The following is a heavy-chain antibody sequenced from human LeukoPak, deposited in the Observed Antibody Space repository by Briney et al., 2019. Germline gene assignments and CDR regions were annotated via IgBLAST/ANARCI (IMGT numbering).Heavy chain of an antibody. CDR2: INHSGST. V-gene: IGHV4-34*01. CDR1: GGSISGYY. J-gene: IGHJ5*02. CDR3: ARGKKDSMVRGVISRNWFDP. D-gene: IGHD3-10*01. Sequence: PSETLSLTCAVYGGSISGYYWSWIRQPPGKGLEWIGEINHSGSTSYNPSLKSRVTISVDTSKNQFSLKLSSATAADTAVYYCARGKKDSMVRGVISRNWFDPWGQGTLVTVSS.